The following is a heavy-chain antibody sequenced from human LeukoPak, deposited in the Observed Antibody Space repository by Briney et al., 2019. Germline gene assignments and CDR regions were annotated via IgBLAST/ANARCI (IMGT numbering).Heavy chain of an antibody. CDR2: IYYSGST. Sequence: SETLSLTCTVSGGSISSYYWSWIRQPPGKGLEWIGYIYYSGSTNYNPSLKSRVTISVDTSKNQFSLKLSSATAADTAVYYCASLWPYQLSAFDIWGQGTMVTVSS. D-gene: IGHD2-2*01. CDR1: GGSISSYY. CDR3: ASLWPYQLSAFDI. V-gene: IGHV4-59*01. J-gene: IGHJ3*02.